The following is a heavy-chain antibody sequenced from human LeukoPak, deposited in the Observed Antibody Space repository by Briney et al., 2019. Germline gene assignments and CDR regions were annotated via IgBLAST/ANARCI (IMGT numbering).Heavy chain of an antibody. J-gene: IGHJ3*01. CDR3: ARGLGGL. V-gene: IGHV3-74*01. CDR1: GFTLSNHW. D-gene: IGHD3-16*01. CDR2: ITRDGTLT. Sequence: GGSLRLSCAASGFTLSNHWMHWVRQAPGKGLVWISRITRDGTLTCYAASAQGRFTISRDNAQNPLYLQMNSLRAEDTAVFYCARGLGGLWGQGTMVTVSS.